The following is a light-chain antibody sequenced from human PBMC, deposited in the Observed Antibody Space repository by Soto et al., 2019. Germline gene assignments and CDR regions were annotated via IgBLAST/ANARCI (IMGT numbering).Light chain of an antibody. CDR1: TIGINA. V-gene: IGLV3-21*04. CDR2: YDS. CDR3: QLWNSSSDQGV. J-gene: IGLJ3*02. Sequence: SYELTQPPSVSVAPEKTATITCGGETIGINAVHCYQQRPGQALLLVVYYDSARPSGIPERFSGSTSGNTATLTISRVEAGDEADYYCQLWNSSSDQGVFGGGTKVTVL.